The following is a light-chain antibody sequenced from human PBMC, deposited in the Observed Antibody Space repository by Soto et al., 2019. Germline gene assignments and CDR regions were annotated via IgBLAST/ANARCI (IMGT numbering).Light chain of an antibody. J-gene: IGLJ2*01. CDR1: SSDVGGYKY. CDR3: SSFAGFNAHVL. Sequence: QSALTQPPSASGSPGQSVTISCTGTSSDVGGYKYVSWYQQHPGKVPKLMIYEVSKRPSGVPDRFSGSKSGNTASLTVSGLQAEDEAEYYCSSFAGFNAHVLFGGGTKLTVL. V-gene: IGLV2-8*01. CDR2: EVS.